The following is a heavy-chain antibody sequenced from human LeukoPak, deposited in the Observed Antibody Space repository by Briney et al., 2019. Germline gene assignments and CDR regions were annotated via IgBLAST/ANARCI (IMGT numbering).Heavy chain of an antibody. CDR3: ARDRRGYSVYYYYGMDV. V-gene: IGHV4-30-4*01. Sequence: SETLSLTCTVSGGSISSGDYYWSWIRQPPGKGLEWIGYIYYSGSTYYNLSLKSRVTISVDTSKNQFSLKLSSVTAADTAVYYCARDRRGYSVYYYYGMDVWGQGTTVTVSS. CDR2: IYYSGST. CDR1: GGSISSGDYY. J-gene: IGHJ6*02. D-gene: IGHD5-18*01.